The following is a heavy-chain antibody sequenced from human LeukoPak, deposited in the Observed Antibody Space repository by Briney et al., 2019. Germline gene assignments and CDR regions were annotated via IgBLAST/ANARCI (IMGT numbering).Heavy chain of an antibody. Sequence: GESLKISCAASGFTFSSYAITWVRQAPGMGLEWVSAISGSGGGTYYADSVKGRFTISRDNSKNTLFLQMSSLRAEDTAVYYCARESGTTETSCFDYWGQGTLVTVSS. D-gene: IGHD1-1*01. V-gene: IGHV3-23*01. CDR2: ISGSGGGT. CDR3: ARESGTTETSCFDY. J-gene: IGHJ4*02. CDR1: GFTFSSYA.